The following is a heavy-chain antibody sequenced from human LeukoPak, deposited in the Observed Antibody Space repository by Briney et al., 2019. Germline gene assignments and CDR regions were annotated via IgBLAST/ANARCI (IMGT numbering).Heavy chain of an antibody. CDR3: ARESYYYGSGSYYGVLDY. Sequence: GGSLRLSCAASGFTFSSYSMNWVRQAPGKGLEWVSYISSSSITIYYADSVKGRFTISRDNAKNSLYLQMNSLRAEDTAVYYCARESYYYGSGSYYGVLDYWGQGTLVTVSS. J-gene: IGHJ4*02. CDR1: GFTFSSYS. D-gene: IGHD3-10*01. V-gene: IGHV3-48*01. CDR2: ISSSSITI.